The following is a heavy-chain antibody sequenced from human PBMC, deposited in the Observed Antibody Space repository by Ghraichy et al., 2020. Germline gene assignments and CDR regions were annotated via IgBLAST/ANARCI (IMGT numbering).Heavy chain of an antibody. Sequence: SETLSLTCSVSGDSINSNNYYWGWIRQSPGMGLEWIGSIFYTGGTYYNPSLKSRVTMSVDNSKSHFSLKLTSVTATDTAVYYCARLGPHIAVAGSGGFDSGGQGTLVTVSS. D-gene: IGHD6-19*01. V-gene: IGHV4-39*02. CDR2: IFYTGGT. CDR1: GDSINSNNYY. CDR3: ARLGPHIAVAGSGGFDS. J-gene: IGHJ4*02.